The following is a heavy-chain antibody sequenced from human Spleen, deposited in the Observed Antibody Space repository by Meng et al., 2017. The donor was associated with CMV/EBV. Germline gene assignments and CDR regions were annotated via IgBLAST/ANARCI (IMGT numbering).Heavy chain of an antibody. V-gene: IGHV1-2*02. CDR1: GYTFSGYY. D-gene: IGHD3-9*01. CDR2: ISPNNGAT. J-gene: IGHJ6*02. Sequence: ASVKVSCKASGYTFSGYYMHWVRQAPGQGLDWMGWISPNNGATNYAQKFQGRVTMTRDTSITTAYMELRSLRSDDTAIYYCARTYDILKDGLDVWGPGTTVTVSS. CDR3: ARTYDILKDGLDV.